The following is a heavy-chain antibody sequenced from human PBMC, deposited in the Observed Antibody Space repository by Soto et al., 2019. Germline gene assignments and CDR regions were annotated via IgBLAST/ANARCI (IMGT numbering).Heavy chain of an antibody. V-gene: IGHV1-46*01. CDR1: GYTFTSYY. CDR3: ASDTKGYYDSSGDLSPGDY. Sequence: ASGKVSCKSSGYTFTSYYMHWVRQAPGQGLEWMGIINPSGGSTSYAQKFQGRVTMTRDTSTSTGYRELSSLRSEDTAVYSCASDTKGYYDSSGDLSPGDY. CDR2: INPSGGST. J-gene: IGHJ4*01. D-gene: IGHD3-22*01.